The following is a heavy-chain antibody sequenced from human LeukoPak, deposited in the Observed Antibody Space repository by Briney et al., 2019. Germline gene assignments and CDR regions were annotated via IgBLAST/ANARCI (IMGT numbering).Heavy chain of an antibody. CDR1: GYTFTSYG. CDR3: ARTTVTRPFDY. V-gene: IGHV1-18*04. J-gene: IGHJ4*02. Sequence: ASVKVSCTASGYTFTSYGISWVRQAPGQGLEWMGWIGAYNGNTNYAQKLQGRVTMTTDTSTSTAYMELRSLRSDDTAVYYCARTTVTRPFDYWGQGTLVTVSS. CDR2: IGAYNGNT. D-gene: IGHD4-17*01.